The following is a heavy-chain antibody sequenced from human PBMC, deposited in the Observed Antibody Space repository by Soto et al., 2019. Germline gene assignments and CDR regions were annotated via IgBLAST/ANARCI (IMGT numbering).Heavy chain of an antibody. CDR3: AKDLKLVRGVIGY. CDR2: ISYDGSNK. V-gene: IGHV3-30*18. CDR1: GFTFSSYG. D-gene: IGHD3-10*01. Sequence: QVQLVESGGGVVQPGRSLRLSCAASGFTFSSYGMHWVRQAPGKGLEWVAVISYDGSNKYYADSVKGRFTISRDNSKNTLYLQMNSLRAADTAVYYCAKDLKLVRGVIGYWGQGTLVTVSS. J-gene: IGHJ4*02.